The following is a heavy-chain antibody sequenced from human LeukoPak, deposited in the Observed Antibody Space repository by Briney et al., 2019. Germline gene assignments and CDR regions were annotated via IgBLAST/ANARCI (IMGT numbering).Heavy chain of an antibody. V-gene: IGHV4-59*01. J-gene: IGHJ4*02. CDR1: GGSISSYY. CDR2: IYYSGST. D-gene: IGHD3-16*02. Sequence: SETLSLTCTVSGGSISSYYWSWIRQPPGKGLEWVGYIYYSGSTNYNPSLKSRVTISVDASKNQISLKLSSVTAADTAVYYCARDHYDYVWGSYPTLIDYWGQGTLVTVSS. CDR3: ARDHYDYVWGSYPTLIDY.